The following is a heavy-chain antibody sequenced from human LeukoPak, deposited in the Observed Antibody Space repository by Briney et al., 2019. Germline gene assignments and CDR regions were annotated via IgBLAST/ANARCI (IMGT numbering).Heavy chain of an antibody. Sequence: GGSLRLSCAASGFTFSSYAMGWVRQAPGKGLEWVSAISGSGGSTYYADSVKGRFTISRDNSKNTLYLQMNSLRAEDTAVYYCAKDRKGSSSWYDSDAFDIWGQGTMVTVSS. J-gene: IGHJ3*02. D-gene: IGHD6-13*01. CDR1: GFTFSSYA. V-gene: IGHV3-23*01. CDR3: AKDRKGSSSWYDSDAFDI. CDR2: ISGSGGST.